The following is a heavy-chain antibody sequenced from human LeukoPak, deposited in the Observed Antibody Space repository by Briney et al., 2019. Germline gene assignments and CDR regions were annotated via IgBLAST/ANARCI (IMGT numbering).Heavy chain of an antibody. D-gene: IGHD6-13*01. CDR1: GVSLRNYG. CDR3: GRDRNLGIAHFDYIDY. V-gene: IGHV3-33*01. J-gene: IGHJ4*02. Sequence: GTSLRLSCTMSGVSLRNYGMHWIRQAPGKGLEWLAVILFDGSEEYYVDSVKGRFTISRDNSRDTLYLQMNNLGPDDTGVYYCGRDRNLGIAHFDYIDYWGQGTLVTVAS. CDR2: ILFDGSEE.